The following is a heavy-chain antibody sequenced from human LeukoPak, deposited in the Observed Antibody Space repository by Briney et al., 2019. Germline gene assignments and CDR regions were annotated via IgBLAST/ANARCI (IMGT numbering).Heavy chain of an antibody. CDR2: ISGSGGST. Sequence: GGSLRLSCAASGFTFSSYGMSWVRQAPGKGLEWVSAISGSGGSTYYADSVKGRFTISRDNAKNSLYLQMNSLRAEDTAVYYCARIYGDYPGRYYYYMDVWGKGTTVTVSS. J-gene: IGHJ6*03. CDR3: ARIYGDYPGRYYYYMDV. D-gene: IGHD4-17*01. CDR1: GFTFSSYG. V-gene: IGHV3-23*01.